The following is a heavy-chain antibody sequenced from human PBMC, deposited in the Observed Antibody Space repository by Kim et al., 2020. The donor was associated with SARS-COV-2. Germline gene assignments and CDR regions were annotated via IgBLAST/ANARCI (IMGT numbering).Heavy chain of an antibody. CDR3: ARLIAVAVSGEVDY. V-gene: IGHV7-4-1*02. J-gene: IGHJ4*02. Sequence: AQGVTGRFVFSLDTSVSTAYLQISSLKAEDTAVYYCARLIAVAVSGEVDYWGQGTLVTVSS. D-gene: IGHD6-19*01.